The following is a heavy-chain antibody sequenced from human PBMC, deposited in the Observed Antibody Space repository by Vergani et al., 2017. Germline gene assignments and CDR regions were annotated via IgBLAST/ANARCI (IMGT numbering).Heavy chain of an antibody. J-gene: IGHJ4*02. V-gene: IGHV3-74*01. CDR2: ISRDGST. CDR3: ARAQNWGSGPFDS. CDR1: GFTFSNFW. Sequence: EVHLVESGGGLVQRGGSLRLSCTASGFTFSNFWMHWVRQSPGKGLVWVARISRDGSTIYADSVKGRFTISRDNAKSSLYLEMNSLRDDDTAVYYCARAQNWGSGPFDSWGQGTLVTVSS. D-gene: IGHD7-27*01.